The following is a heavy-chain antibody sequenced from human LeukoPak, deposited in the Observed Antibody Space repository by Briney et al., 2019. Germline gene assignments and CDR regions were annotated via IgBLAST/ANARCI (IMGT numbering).Heavy chain of an antibody. D-gene: IGHD6-13*01. J-gene: IGHJ4*02. CDR1: GYTFTIYG. V-gene: IGHV1-18*01. CDR2: ISDYNGNT. Sequence: ASVTVSFTASGYTFTIYGITWVRQAPGQGREWMGWISDYNGNTNYARKLQGRVIMTTDTSTSTAYMELRSLRSDDTAVYYCARYPVSFSSSWHYYFDYWGQGTLVTVSS. CDR3: ARYPVSFSSSWHYYFDY.